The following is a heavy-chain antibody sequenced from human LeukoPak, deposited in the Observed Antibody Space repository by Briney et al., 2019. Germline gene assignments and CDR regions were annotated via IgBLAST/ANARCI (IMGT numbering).Heavy chain of an antibody. CDR1: GFTFSSYG. D-gene: IGHD6-19*01. CDR3: AKVRDTRDWYKDAFDV. V-gene: IGHV3-23*01. Sequence: PGGSLRLSCAASGFTFSSYGMHWVRQAPGKGLEWVSAITGTGGHTYYAASVEGRFTVSRDNSKNTLYLQMSSLRAEDTAMYYCAKVRDTRDWYKDAFDVWGQGTRVTVSS. J-gene: IGHJ3*01. CDR2: ITGTGGHT.